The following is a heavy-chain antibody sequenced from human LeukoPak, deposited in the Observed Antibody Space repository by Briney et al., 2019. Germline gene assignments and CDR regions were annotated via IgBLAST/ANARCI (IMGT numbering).Heavy chain of an antibody. Sequence: GGSLRLSCAASGFTFSSYSMNWVRQAPGKGLEWVSSISSSSRYIYYADSVKGRFTISRDNAKNSLYLQMNSLRAEDTAVYYCARGYCSGGSCQYYFDYWGQGTLVTVSS. V-gene: IGHV3-21*01. D-gene: IGHD2-15*01. CDR3: ARGYCSGGSCQYYFDY. J-gene: IGHJ4*02. CDR1: GFTFSSYS. CDR2: ISSSSRYI.